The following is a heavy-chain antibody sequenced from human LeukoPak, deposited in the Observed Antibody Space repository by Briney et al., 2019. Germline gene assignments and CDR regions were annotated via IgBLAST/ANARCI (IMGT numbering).Heavy chain of an antibody. CDR1: GGSISSGGYY. CDR2: IYYSGST. Sequence: SETLSLTCTVSGGSISSGGYYWSWIRQHPGKGLEWIGYIYYSGSTYYNPSLKSRVTISVDTSKNQFSLKLSSVAAADTAVYYCARGGGSKISGDSSSSGWFDPWGQGTLVTVSS. D-gene: IGHD6-6*01. J-gene: IGHJ5*02. CDR3: ARGGGSKISGDSSSSGWFDP. V-gene: IGHV4-31*03.